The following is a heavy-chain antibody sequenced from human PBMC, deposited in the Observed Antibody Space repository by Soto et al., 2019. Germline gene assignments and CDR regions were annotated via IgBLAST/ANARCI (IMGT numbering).Heavy chain of an antibody. CDR3: ARDIWSGDYKWFDS. V-gene: IGHV3-30*03. CDR1: TVTINVHG. D-gene: IGHD3-3*01. Sequence: PGCALRLSCTSSTVTINVHGIQWVRQAPGKGLEWVAFISNDGRAQYYADSVKGRFTISRDYSKNTVDLQMNSLRNEETAVYYCARDIWSGDYKWFDSWGPGTLVTVS. CDR2: ISNDGRAQ. J-gene: IGHJ5*01.